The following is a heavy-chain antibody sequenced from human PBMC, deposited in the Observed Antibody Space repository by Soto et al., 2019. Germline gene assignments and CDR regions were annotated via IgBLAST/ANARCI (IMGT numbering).Heavy chain of an antibody. CDR2: ISGSGGST. V-gene: IGHV3-23*01. D-gene: IGHD6-13*01. CDR1: GFTFINFA. Sequence: GGLLRLSCAASGFTFINFAMSWVRQAPGKGLEWVSAISGSGGSTYYADSVKGRFTISRDNSKNTLYLQMNSLRAEDTAVYYCAKELIAAAGIDFDYWGQGTLVTVSS. J-gene: IGHJ4*02. CDR3: AKELIAAAGIDFDY.